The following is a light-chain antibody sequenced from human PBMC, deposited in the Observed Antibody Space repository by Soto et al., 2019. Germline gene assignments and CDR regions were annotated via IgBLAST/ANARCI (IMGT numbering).Light chain of an antibody. CDR2: EVT. V-gene: IGLV2-8*01. CDR3: SSYEGSNNWV. J-gene: IGLJ1*01. Sequence: QSVLTQPPSASGSPGQSVTISCTGSSSDVGRYKFVSWYQQHPGKAPKLMIYEVTKRPSGVPDRFSGSKSGNTASLTVSGLQAEDEADYYCSSYEGSNNWVFGSGTKVTV. CDR1: SSDVGRYKF.